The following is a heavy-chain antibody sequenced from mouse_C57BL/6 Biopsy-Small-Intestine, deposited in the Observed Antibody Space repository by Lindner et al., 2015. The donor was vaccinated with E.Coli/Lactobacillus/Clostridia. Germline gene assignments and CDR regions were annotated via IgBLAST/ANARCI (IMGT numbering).Heavy chain of an antibody. CDR2: INAGNGNT. Sequence: SVKVSCKASGYTFTSSAMHWVRQAPGQRLEWMGWINAGNGNTKYSQKFQGRVTITRDTSASTAYMELSSLRFEDTAVYYCARAPPTRYYYDSSGYYYELGDAFDIWGQGTMVTVSS. J-gene: IGHJ3*01. V-gene: IGHV1-84*02. CDR3: ARAPPTRYYYDSSGYYYELGDAFDI. D-gene: IGHD1-1*01. CDR1: GYTFTSSA.